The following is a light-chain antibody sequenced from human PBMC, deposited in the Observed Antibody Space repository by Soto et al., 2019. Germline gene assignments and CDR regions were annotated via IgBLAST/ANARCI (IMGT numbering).Light chain of an antibody. CDR2: SSN. CDR1: SSNIGINT. Sequence: QSVLTQPPSASGTPGQRVTISCSGDSSNIGINTVNWFQQLPGTAPKLLIYSSNHRPSAVPERFSGSKSGTSASLAISGLQSEDEAEYYCAAWDNSLNGVTFGGGTQLTVL. CDR3: AAWDNSLNGVT. J-gene: IGLJ2*01. V-gene: IGLV1-44*01.